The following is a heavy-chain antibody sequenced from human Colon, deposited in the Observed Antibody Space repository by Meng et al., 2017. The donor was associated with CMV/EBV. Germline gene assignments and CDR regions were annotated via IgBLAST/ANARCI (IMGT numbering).Heavy chain of an antibody. CDR2: LYSGGTT. V-gene: IGHV3-66*02. J-gene: IGHJ4*02. Sequence: GSLRLSCAVSGFNVSTNYMTWVRQAPGKGLEWVSVLYSGGTTYYADSVKGRFTISRDNSKNTLYLQMNSLRTEDTAVYYCARDDRGPAANSNWGQGTMVTVSS. CDR3: ARDDRGPAANSN. D-gene: IGHD2-2*01. CDR1: GFNVSTNY.